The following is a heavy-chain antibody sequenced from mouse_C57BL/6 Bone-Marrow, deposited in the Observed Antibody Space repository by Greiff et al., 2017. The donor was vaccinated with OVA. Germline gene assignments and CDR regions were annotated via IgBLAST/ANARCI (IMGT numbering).Heavy chain of an antibody. V-gene: IGHV1-82*01. J-gene: IGHJ3*01. CDR1: GYAFSSSW. Sequence: VKLQQSGPELVKPGASVKISCKASGYAFSSSWMNWVKQRPGKGLEWIGRIYPGDGDTNYNGKFKGKATLTADKSSSTAYMQLSSLTAEDSAVYFCAREVLRGFAYWGQGTLVTVSA. CDR2: IYPGDGDT. D-gene: IGHD1-1*01. CDR3: AREVLRGFAY.